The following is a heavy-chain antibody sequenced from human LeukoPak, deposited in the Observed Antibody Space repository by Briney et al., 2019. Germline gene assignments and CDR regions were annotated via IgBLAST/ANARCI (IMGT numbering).Heavy chain of an antibody. D-gene: IGHD2-15*01. CDR1: GGTFSSYA. J-gene: IGHJ6*02. CDR3: ARASLGYCSGGSCSGQHYYGMDV. Sequence: GASVKVSCKASGGTFSSYAISWVRQAPRQGLEWMGGIIPIFGTANYAQKFQGRVTITADESTSTAYMELSSLRSEDTAVYYCARASLGYCSGGSCSGQHYYGMDVWGQGTTVTVSS. CDR2: IIPIFGTA. V-gene: IGHV1-69*13.